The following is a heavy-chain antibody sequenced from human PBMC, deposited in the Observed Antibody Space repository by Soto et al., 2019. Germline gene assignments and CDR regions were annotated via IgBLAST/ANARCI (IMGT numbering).Heavy chain of an antibody. V-gene: IGHV3-66*01. Sequence: EVQLVESGGGLVQPGGALRLSCAASGFTVSNNYISWVRQAPGKGLEWVSVIHSGGNTYYADSVKGRFTISRDNSKNTLYLQMNSLRVEDTAVYYCVRGGGGAPVDHWGQGTLVTVSS. D-gene: IGHD3-10*01. CDR3: VRGGGGAPVDH. CDR1: GFTVSNNY. CDR2: IHSGGNT. J-gene: IGHJ4*02.